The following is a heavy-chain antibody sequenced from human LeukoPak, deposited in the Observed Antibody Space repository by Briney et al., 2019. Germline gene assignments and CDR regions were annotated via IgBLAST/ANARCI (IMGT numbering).Heavy chain of an antibody. D-gene: IGHD3-10*01. CDR1: GYTFTTHD. CDR2: IIPIFGTA. Sequence: SVKVSCTASGYTFTTHDINWVRQATGQGLEWMGGIIPIFGTANYAQKFQGRVTITADESTSTAYMELSSLRSEDTAVYYCARDRYGSGSYYNVFDPWGQGTLVTVSS. CDR3: ARDRYGSGSYYNVFDP. V-gene: IGHV1-69*13. J-gene: IGHJ5*02.